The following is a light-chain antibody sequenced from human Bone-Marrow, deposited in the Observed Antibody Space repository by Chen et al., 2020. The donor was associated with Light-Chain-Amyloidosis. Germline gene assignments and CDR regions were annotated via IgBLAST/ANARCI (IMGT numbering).Light chain of an antibody. CDR2: EVT. Sequence: QSALTQPASVSGSPGQSIKISCTGTSSDVGGDNHVSWYQQHQDKAPKLMIYEVTNRPSWVPDRFSGSKSDNTASLTISGLQTEDEADYFCSSYTITNTLVFGSGTRVTVL. J-gene: IGLJ1*01. CDR3: SSYTITNTLV. V-gene: IGLV2-14*01. CDR1: SSDVGGDNH.